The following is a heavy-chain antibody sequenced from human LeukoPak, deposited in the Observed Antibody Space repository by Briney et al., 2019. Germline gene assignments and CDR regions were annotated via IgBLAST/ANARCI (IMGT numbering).Heavy chain of an antibody. Sequence: GGSLRLSCAASGFSFSRFWMTWVRQAPGKGLEWVASIKEDGGEMYYVDSVKGRFTISRDNSKNTLYLQMNSLRAEDTAVYYCAKTKTTVTTGWFDPWGQGTLVTVSS. CDR2: IKEDGGEM. V-gene: IGHV3-7*05. D-gene: IGHD4-17*01. CDR1: GFSFSRFW. J-gene: IGHJ5*02. CDR3: AKTKTTVTTGWFDP.